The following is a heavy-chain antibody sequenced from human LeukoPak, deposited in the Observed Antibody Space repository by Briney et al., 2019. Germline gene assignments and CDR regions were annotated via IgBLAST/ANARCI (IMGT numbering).Heavy chain of an antibody. CDR3: SRGYDNEKSAY. J-gene: IGHJ4*02. Sequence: PSETLSLTCTVSGGSISSGGSYWRWIRQPPGKGLEWIGEIHPSGITNYNPSLKSRVSISIDTSKNQFSLSLTSVTAADTAVYYCSRGYDNEKSAYWGQGTLVTVSS. V-gene: IGHV4-39*07. CDR1: GGSISSGGSY. CDR2: IHPSGIT. D-gene: IGHD3-22*01.